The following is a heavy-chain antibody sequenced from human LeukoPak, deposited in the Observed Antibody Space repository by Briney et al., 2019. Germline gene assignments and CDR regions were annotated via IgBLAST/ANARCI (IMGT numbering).Heavy chain of an antibody. J-gene: IGHJ4*02. CDR3: ARSEGGNLWNYFDY. D-gene: IGHD4-23*01. Sequence: SVKVSCKASGGTFSSYAISWVRQAPGQGLEWMGGIIPIFGTANYAQKFQARVTMTTDTSTSTAYMELRSLRSDDTAVYYCARSEGGNLWNYFDYWGQGTLVTVSS. CDR1: GGTFSSYA. CDR2: IIPIFGTA. V-gene: IGHV1-69*05.